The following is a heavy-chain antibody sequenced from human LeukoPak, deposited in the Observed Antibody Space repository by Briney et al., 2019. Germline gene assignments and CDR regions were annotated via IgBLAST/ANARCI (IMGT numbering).Heavy chain of an antibody. D-gene: IGHD3-22*01. CDR3: ARDRYYYDSSGYPNWFDP. V-gene: IGHV4-4*07. J-gene: IGHJ5*02. CDR2: IHTSGST. Sequence: SETLSLTCTVSGVSISSYYWSWIRQPAGKGLEWIGRIHTSGSTNCNPSLKSRVTMSVDTSKNQFSLKMSSVTAADTAVYYCARDRYYYDSSGYPNWFDPWGQGTLVTVSS. CDR1: GVSISSYY.